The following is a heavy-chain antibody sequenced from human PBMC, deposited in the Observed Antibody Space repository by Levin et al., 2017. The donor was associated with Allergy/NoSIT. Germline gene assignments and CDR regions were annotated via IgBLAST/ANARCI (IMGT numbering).Heavy chain of an antibody. CDR3: ARVRSGRDGYTNDY. Sequence: GESLKISCAASGFTFSSYWMSWVRQAPGKGLEWLANIKEDGGEKYYVDSVKGRFTISRDNAKNSLYLQMNSLRAEDTAVYYCARVRSGRDGYTNDYWGQGTLVTVSS. CDR1: GFTFSSYW. D-gene: IGHD5-24*01. J-gene: IGHJ4*02. V-gene: IGHV3-7*01. CDR2: IKEDGGEK.